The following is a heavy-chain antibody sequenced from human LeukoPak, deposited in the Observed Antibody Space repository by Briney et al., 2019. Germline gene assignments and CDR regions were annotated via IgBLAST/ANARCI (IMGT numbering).Heavy chain of an antibody. CDR2: ISPNSGSA. D-gene: IGHD4-17*01. CDR3: AIVGEALDY. Sequence: ASVKVSCKASGYTFTGYKMHWARQAPGQGLEWMGWISPNSGSADYAQNFQGRVTLTRDTSISTAYMEVTTLRSDDTAVYYCAIVGEALDYWGQGTLVTVSS. V-gene: IGHV1-2*02. CDR1: GYTFTGYK. J-gene: IGHJ4*02.